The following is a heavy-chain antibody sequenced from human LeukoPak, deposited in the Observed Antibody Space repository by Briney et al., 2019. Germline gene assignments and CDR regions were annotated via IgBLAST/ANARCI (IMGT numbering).Heavy chain of an antibody. J-gene: IGHJ4*02. D-gene: IGHD6-19*01. V-gene: IGHV4-39*07. CDR3: ARVAIAAGSRVRGLDY. CDR1: GASISSSSYY. CDR2: IYYSGST. Sequence: PSETLSLTCTVSGASISSSSYYWGWIRQPPGKGLEWIGSIYYSGSTYYNPSLKSRVTISVDTSKNQFSLKLNSVTAADTAVYYCARVAIAAGSRVRGLDYWGQGTLVTVSS.